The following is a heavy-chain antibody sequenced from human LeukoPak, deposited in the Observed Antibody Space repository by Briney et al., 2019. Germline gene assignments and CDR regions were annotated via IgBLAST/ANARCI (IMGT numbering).Heavy chain of an antibody. V-gene: IGHV1-2*02. Sequence: ASVKVSCKASGYTFTDYYIHWVRQAPAQGLEWMGWINPNSGGTNYAQKFQGRVTMTRDTSINTAYMVLSRLASDDTAVYYCARSHYCTRTDCSYFDYWGQGTLVTVSS. J-gene: IGHJ4*02. D-gene: IGHD2-8*01. CDR3: ARSHYCTRTDCSYFDY. CDR2: INPNSGGT. CDR1: GYTFTDYY.